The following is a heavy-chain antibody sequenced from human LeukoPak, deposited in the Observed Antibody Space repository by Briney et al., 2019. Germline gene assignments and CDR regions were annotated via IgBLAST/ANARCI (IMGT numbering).Heavy chain of an antibody. CDR1: GGSISSYY. V-gene: IGHV4-59*08. J-gene: IGHJ3*02. CDR2: IYYSGST. CDR3: ARRFDYYDSSGYSSVGAFDI. D-gene: IGHD3-22*01. Sequence: SETLSLTCAVSGGSISSYYWSWIRQPPGKGLEWIGYIYYSGSTNYNPSLKSRVTISVDTSKNQFSLKLSSVTAADTAVYYCARRFDYYDSSGYSSVGAFDIWGQGTMVTVSS.